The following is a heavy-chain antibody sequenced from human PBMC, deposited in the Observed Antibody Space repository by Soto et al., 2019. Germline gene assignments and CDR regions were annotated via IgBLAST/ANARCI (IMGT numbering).Heavy chain of an antibody. V-gene: IGHV1-69*01. CDR1: GGTCSDYA. CDR2: IIPMFSSS. Sequence: QVQLVQSGAEVKKPGSSVKVSCTASGGTCSDYAFSWVRQAPGQGLEWMGGIIPMFSSSSFAQKFQGRLTITADDSTSTAYMSLSSLGSADTAMYYCAKDIGFQQHLFVFDLWGPGTLVTVSS. CDR3: AKDIGFQQHLFVFDL. J-gene: IGHJ4*02. D-gene: IGHD3-10*02.